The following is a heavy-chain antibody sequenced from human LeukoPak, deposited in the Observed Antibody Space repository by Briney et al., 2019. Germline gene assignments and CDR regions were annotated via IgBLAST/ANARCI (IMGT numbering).Heavy chain of an antibody. Sequence: GGSLRLSCAASGFTFRTYAMTWVRQAPGKGLEWVSSITGNGGSTYYADSVKGRFSISRDNPKNPLYLQMDSLRAEDTAVYYCARDRQGTPGTFDIWGQGTMVTVSP. V-gene: IGHV3-23*01. J-gene: IGHJ3*02. D-gene: IGHD1-1*01. CDR2: ITGNGGST. CDR1: GFTFRTYA. CDR3: ARDRQGTPGTFDI.